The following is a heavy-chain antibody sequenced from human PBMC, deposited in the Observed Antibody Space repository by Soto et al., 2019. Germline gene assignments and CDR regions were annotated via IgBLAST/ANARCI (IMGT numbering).Heavy chain of an antibody. CDR2: INPNSGGT. CDR1: GYTFTGYY. V-gene: IGHV1-2*04. J-gene: IGHJ6*02. CDR3: AREGGERFLEDYGLWYYYGMDV. D-gene: IGHD3-3*01. Sequence: ASVKVSCKASGYTFTGYYMHWVRQAPGQGLEWMGWINPNSGGTNYAQKFQGWVTMTRDTSISTAYMELSRLRSDDTAVYYCAREGGERFLEDYGLWYYYGMDVWGQGTTVTVSS.